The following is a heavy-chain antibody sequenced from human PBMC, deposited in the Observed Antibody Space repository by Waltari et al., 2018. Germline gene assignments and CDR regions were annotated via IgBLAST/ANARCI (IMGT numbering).Heavy chain of an antibody. Sequence: QVQLQESGPGLVKHSETPSLTCTVPAGAISSYYWNWIRQPAGEGLEWIGRIYTSGSTIYNPCLKRLVTMSVDTSKNQCSLKLSSVTAADTAVYYCSREGYYDFWSCYPPWYFDLWGRATLVTVSS. CDR1: AGAISSYY. CDR3: SREGYYDFWSCYPPWYFDL. CDR2: IYTSGST. J-gene: IGHJ2*01. V-gene: IGHV4-4*07. D-gene: IGHD3-3*01.